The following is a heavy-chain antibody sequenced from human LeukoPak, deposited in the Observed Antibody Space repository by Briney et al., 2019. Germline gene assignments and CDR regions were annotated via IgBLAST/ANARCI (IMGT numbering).Heavy chain of an antibody. D-gene: IGHD3-10*01. J-gene: IGHJ5*02. Sequence: TSETLSLTCTVSGGSISSSSYYWGWIRQPPGKGLEWIGSIYYSGSTYYNPSLKSRVTISVDTSKNQFSLKQSSVTAADTAVYYCAREATRGSGSGSYDWFDPWGQGTLVTVSS. V-gene: IGHV4-39*07. CDR1: GGSISSSSYY. CDR2: IYYSGST. CDR3: AREATRGSGSGSYDWFDP.